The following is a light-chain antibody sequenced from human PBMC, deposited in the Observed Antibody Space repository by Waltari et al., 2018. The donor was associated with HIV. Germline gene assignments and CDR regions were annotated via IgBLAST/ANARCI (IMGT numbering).Light chain of an antibody. V-gene: IGLV2-8*01. CDR2: EVT. CDR3: SSYAGSGNLLL. J-gene: IGLJ6*01. CDR1: SSDVGGYNY. Sequence: QSALTQPPSASGSPGQSVTISCTGTSSDVGGYNYVSWYQQHPGKAPKLIIYEVTKRPSGVPDRFSGSKSGNTASLTVSGLQAEDEADYYCSSYAGSGNLLLFGGGTKVTVL.